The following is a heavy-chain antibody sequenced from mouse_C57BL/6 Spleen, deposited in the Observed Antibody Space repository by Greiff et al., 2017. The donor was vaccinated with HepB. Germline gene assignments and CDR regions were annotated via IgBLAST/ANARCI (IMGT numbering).Heavy chain of an antibody. CDR1: GYTFTDYY. CDR2: INPNNGGT. J-gene: IGHJ4*01. V-gene: IGHV1-26*01. Sequence: EVQLQQSGPELVKPGASVKISCKASGYTFTDYYMNWVKQSHGKSLEWIGDINPNNGGTSYNQKFKGKATLTVDKSSSTAYMELRSLTSEDSAVYYCARSGGYDEGYYYAMDYWGQGTSVTVSS. CDR3: ARSGGYDEGYYYAMDY. D-gene: IGHD2-2*01.